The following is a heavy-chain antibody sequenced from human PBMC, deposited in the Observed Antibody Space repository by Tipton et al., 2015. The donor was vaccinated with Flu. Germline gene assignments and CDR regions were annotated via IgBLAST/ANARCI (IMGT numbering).Heavy chain of an antibody. D-gene: IGHD3-22*01. V-gene: IGHV4-61*03. CDR3: ARDRYYDGGDYSWSRDAFDI. Sequence: TLSLTCTVSGGSVSSSGNYWSWIRQPPGKGLEWIGYIYYSGTTNYSPSLKSRVTISLDTSKNHFSLRLTSVTAADTAVYYCARDRYYDGGDYSWSRDAFDIWGQGTMVTVSS. CDR2: IYYSGTT. CDR1: GGSVSSSGNY. J-gene: IGHJ3*02.